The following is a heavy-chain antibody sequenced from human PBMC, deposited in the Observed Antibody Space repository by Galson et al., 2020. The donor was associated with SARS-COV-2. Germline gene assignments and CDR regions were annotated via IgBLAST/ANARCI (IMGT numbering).Heavy chain of an antibody. D-gene: IGHD3-22*01. CDR3: ARSGDSSGFYYYYGMDV. CDR1: GFTFSSYG. Sequence: GGSLRLSCAASGFTFSSYGMHWVRQAPGKGLEWVAVIWYDGSNKYYADSVKGRFTISRDNSKNTLYLQMNSLRAEDTAVYYCARSGDSSGFYYYYGMDVWGQGTTVTVSS. J-gene: IGHJ6*02. V-gene: IGHV3-33*01. CDR2: IWYDGSNK.